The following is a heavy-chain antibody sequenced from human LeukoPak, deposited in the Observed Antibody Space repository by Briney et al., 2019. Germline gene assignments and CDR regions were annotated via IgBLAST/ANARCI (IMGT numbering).Heavy chain of an antibody. J-gene: IGHJ4*01. CDR1: GFTFSSYG. CDR3: AKARLPDCSGWPSY. CDR2: ISGSGGST. D-gene: IGHD6-19*01. V-gene: IGHV3-23*01. Sequence: GGSLRLSCAASGFTFSSYGMSWVRQAPGKGLEWVSAISGSGGSTYYADSVKGRFTISRDNSKNTLYLQMNSLRAEDTAVYYCAKARLPDCSGWPSYWGQGTLVTVSS.